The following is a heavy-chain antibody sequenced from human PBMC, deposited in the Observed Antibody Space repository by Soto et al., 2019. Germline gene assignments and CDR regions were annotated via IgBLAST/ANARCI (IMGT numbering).Heavy chain of an antibody. J-gene: IGHJ5*02. D-gene: IGHD6-13*01. CDR3: AKDPGYSSSWYFPRFDP. CDR1: GFTFSSYA. Sequence: EVQLLESGGGLVQPGGSLRLSCAASGFTFSSYAMSWVRQAPGKGLEWVSAISGSGGSTYYADSVKGRFTISRDNSKNTLYLKMNSLRAEDTAVYYCAKDPGYSSSWYFPRFDPWGQGTLVSVSS. V-gene: IGHV3-23*01. CDR2: ISGSGGST.